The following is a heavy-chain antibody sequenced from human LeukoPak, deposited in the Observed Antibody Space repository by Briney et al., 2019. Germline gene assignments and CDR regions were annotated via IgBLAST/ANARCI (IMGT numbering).Heavy chain of an antibody. J-gene: IGHJ4*02. Sequence: ASVKVSCKASGGTFSSYTISWVRQAPGQGLEWMGGIIPIFGTANYAQQFQGRVTITADESTSTAYMELSSLRSADTAVYYCAREAELGTYFDYWGQGTLVTVPS. CDR2: IIPIFGTA. CDR3: AREAELGTYFDY. V-gene: IGHV1-69*13. D-gene: IGHD7-27*01. CDR1: GGTFSSYT.